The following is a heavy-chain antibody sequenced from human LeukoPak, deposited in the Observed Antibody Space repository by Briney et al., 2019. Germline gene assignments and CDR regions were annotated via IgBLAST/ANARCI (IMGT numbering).Heavy chain of an antibody. D-gene: IGHD4-11*01. CDR1: GFTFSSYA. Sequence: GGSLRLSCAASGFTFSSYAMHWVRQAPGKGLEWVAVISYDGSNKYYADSVKGRFTISRDNAKNSLYLQMNSLRAEDTAVYYCARQTVTTWWGQGTLVTVSS. V-gene: IGHV3-30-3*01. J-gene: IGHJ4*02. CDR3: ARQTVTTW. CDR2: ISYDGSNK.